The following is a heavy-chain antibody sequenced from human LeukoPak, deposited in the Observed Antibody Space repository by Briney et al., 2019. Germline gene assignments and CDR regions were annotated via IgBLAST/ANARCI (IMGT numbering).Heavy chain of an antibody. CDR1: GYVYTSHW. CDR2: INPSGTTT. J-gene: IGHJ5*02. V-gene: IGHV1-46*01. Sequence: GASVKVSCKASGYVYTSHWMHWVRQAPGKGLEWMGVINPSGTTTVYAQKFQGRVTMTRDTSTSTDYLELRSLRSEDTATYYCARDHSRTEGGTSFWWFDPWGQGTLVIVSS. CDR3: ARDHSRTEGGTSFWWFDP. D-gene: IGHD1-26*01.